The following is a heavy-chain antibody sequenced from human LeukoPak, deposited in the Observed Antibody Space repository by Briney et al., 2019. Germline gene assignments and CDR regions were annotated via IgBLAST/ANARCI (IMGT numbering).Heavy chain of an antibody. D-gene: IGHD6-13*01. Sequence: SGGSLRLSCAASGFTFSSYEVNWVRQAPGKGLEWVSYISSSGSTIYYADSVKGRFTISRDSAKNSLYLQMNSLRAEDTAVYYCARVAEAAAFDSWGQGTLVTVSS. V-gene: IGHV3-48*03. CDR3: ARVAEAAAFDS. J-gene: IGHJ4*02. CDR2: ISSSGSTI. CDR1: GFTFSSYE.